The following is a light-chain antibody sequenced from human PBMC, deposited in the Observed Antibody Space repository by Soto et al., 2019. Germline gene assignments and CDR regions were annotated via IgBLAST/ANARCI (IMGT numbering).Light chain of an antibody. J-gene: IGKJ1*01. CDR2: GAS. V-gene: IGKV3-20*01. CDR3: QQYNSYST. CDR1: QSVSSSY. Sequence: IVLPQSPGTLSLSPGERATLSCRASQSVSSSYLAWYQQKPGQAPRLLIYGASSRATGIPDRFSGSGSGTEFTLTISSLQPEDFAIYYCQQYNSYSTFGQGTKVDIK.